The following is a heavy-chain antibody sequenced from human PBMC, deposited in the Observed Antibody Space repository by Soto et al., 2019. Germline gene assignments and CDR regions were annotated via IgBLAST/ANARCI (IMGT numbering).Heavy chain of an antibody. CDR3: ASVTRRDGYHPAWGLDY. CDR1: GYTFTSYY. V-gene: IGHV1-46*01. J-gene: IGHJ4*02. D-gene: IGHD5-12*01. Sequence: ASVKVSCKASGYTFTSYYMHWGRQAPGQGLEWMGIINPSGGSTSYAQKFQGRGTMTRDTSTSTVYMELSSLRSEDTAVYYCASVTRRDGYHPAWGLDYRGPGPLVTGSS. CDR2: INPSGGST.